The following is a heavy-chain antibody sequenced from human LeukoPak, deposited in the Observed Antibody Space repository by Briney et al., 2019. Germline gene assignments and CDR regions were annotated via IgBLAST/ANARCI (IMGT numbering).Heavy chain of an antibody. J-gene: IGHJ4*02. D-gene: IGHD4-11*01. CDR2: INPNSGGT. CDR1: GYTFTGYY. Sequence: ASVKVSCKASGYTFTGYYMHWVRQAPGQGLEWTGWINPNSGGTNYAQKFQGRVTLTRDTSISTAYMELSRLRSDDSAMYYCARAGDYSAIFDYWGQGTLVIVSS. CDR3: ARAGDYSAIFDY. V-gene: IGHV1-2*02.